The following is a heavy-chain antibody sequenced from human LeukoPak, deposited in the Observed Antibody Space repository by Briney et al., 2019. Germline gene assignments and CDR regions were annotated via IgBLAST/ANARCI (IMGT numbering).Heavy chain of an antibody. CDR2: IIPIFGTA. CDR1: RGTFSSYA. J-gene: IGHJ6*02. D-gene: IGHD3-10*01. Sequence: SVKVSCKASRGTFSSYAISWVRQAPGQGLEWMGGIIPIFGTANYAQKFQGRVTITADESTSTAYMELSSLRSEDTAVYYCARGPDSYGSGSYYPYYYYYGMDVWGQGTTVTVSS. V-gene: IGHV1-69*13. CDR3: ARGPDSYGSGSYYPYYYYYGMDV.